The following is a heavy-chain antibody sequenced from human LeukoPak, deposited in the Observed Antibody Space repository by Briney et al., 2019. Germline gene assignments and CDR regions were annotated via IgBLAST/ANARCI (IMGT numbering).Heavy chain of an antibody. Sequence: PGGSLRLSCVTSGFRFSDYYMMWIRQAPGKGPEWVAHISSSAATTLYADSVKGRFTVSRDNAKNSLYLEMTSLRPEDTAVYYCARDRGPTVTTVGYWGQGTLVTVSS. D-gene: IGHD4-17*01. CDR2: ISSSAATT. J-gene: IGHJ4*02. CDR3: ARDRGPTVTTVGY. CDR1: GFRFSDYY. V-gene: IGHV3-11*04.